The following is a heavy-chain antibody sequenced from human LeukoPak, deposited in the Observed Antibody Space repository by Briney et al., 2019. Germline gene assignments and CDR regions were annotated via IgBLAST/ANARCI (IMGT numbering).Heavy chain of an antibody. Sequence: PSETLSLTCTVSGGSISSYYWSWIRQPPGKGLEWIGYIYYSGSTYYNPSLKSRVTISVDTSKNQFSLKLSSVTAADTAVYYCARVDCSSTSCYTFNPPWFDPWGQGTLVTVSS. CDR2: IYYSGST. CDR1: GGSISSYY. V-gene: IGHV4-59*12. CDR3: ARVDCSSTSCYTFNPPWFDP. D-gene: IGHD2-2*02. J-gene: IGHJ5*02.